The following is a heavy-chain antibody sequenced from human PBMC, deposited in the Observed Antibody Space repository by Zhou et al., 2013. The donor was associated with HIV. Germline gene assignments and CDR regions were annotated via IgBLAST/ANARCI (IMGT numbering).Heavy chain of an antibody. CDR1: GDTSTSHT. CDR3: ARDEMATPLGYYYMDV. Sequence: QVQSVQSGAEVRKPGSSVKVSCKTSGDTSTSHTVSWVRQVPGHGLEWMGGTVLRLGEVSYAQVFQDRVTITTDDARGTAHMELRSLRCEDTGVYYCARDEMATPLGYYYMDVWGKGTTVTVSS. D-gene: IGHD5-12*01. V-gene: IGHV1-69*16. CDR2: TVLRLGEV. J-gene: IGHJ6*03.